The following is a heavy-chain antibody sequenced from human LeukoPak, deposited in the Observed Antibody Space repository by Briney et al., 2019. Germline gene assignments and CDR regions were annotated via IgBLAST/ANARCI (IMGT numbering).Heavy chain of an antibody. CDR2: ISSSSSYI. J-gene: IGHJ4*02. CDR1: GFAFSSYN. CDR3: ARSCSSTSCYSDY. D-gene: IGHD2-2*02. Sequence: GGSLRLSCAASGFAFSSYNMNWVRQAPGKGLEWVSSISSSSSYIYYADSVKGRFTISRDNAKNSLYLQMNSLRAEDTAVYYCARSCSSTSCYSDYWGQGTLVTVSS. V-gene: IGHV3-21*01.